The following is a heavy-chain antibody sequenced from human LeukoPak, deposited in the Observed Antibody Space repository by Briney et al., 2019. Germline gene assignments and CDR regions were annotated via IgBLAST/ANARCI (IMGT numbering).Heavy chain of an antibody. CDR1: GGSFSSYY. J-gene: IGHJ6*02. V-gene: IGHV4-4*07. CDR3: ARVWAAAGFYYYYGMDV. CDR2: IYTSGST. D-gene: IGHD6-13*01. Sequence: SETLSLTCTVSGGSFSSYYWSWIRQPAGKGLEWIGRIYTSGSTNYNPSLKSRVTMPVDTSKNQLSLKLSSVTAADTAVYYCARVWAAAGFYYYYGMDVWGQGTTVTVSS.